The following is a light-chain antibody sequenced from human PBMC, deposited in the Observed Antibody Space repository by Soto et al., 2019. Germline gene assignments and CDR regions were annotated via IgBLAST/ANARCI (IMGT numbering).Light chain of an antibody. CDR3: CSYAGSYSYV. Sequence: QSALTQPRSVSGSPGQSVTISCTGTSSDVGGYHYVSWYQQHPGKAPKLMIYAVSKRPSGVPDRFSGSKSGNPASLTISGLQAEDEADYYCCSYAGSYSYVFGTGTKVTVL. V-gene: IGLV2-11*01. CDR1: SSDVGGYHY. CDR2: AVS. J-gene: IGLJ1*01.